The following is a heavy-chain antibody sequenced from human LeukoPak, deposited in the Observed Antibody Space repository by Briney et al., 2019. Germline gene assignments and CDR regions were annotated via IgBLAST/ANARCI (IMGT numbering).Heavy chain of an antibody. D-gene: IGHD3/OR15-3a*01. CDR1: GFTFSTYS. Sequence: GGSLRLSCAASGFTFSTYSMNWVRQAPGKGLEWVSSISGSSTYILYADSVKGRFTISRDNAKNSLYLQMNSLRVEDTAVYYCARVKGTERDYWGQGTLVTVSS. CDR2: ISGSSTYI. CDR3: ARVKGTERDY. J-gene: IGHJ4*02. V-gene: IGHV3-21*01.